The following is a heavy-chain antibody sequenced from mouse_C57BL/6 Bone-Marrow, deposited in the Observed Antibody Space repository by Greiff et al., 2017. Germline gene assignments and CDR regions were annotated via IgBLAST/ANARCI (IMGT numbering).Heavy chain of an antibody. D-gene: IGHD1-1*01. J-gene: IGHJ1*03. Sequence: VQLQESGPALVKPGASVKLSCKASGYTFTSYDINWVKQRPGLGLEWIGWIYPRDGSTKYNEKFKGKATLTVDTSSSTAYMEVNRLTSEDSAVYFCARLELDGSSGDWYFDVWGTETTVTVSS. CDR3: ARLELDGSSGDWYFDV. CDR2: IYPRDGST. CDR1: GYTFTSYD. V-gene: IGHV1-85*01.